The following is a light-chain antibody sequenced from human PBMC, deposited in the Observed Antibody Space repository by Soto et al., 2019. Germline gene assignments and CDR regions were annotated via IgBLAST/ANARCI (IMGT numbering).Light chain of an antibody. CDR2: GNS. CDR1: SSNIGAGYD. J-gene: IGLJ1*01. CDR3: QSYDSSLSALYV. V-gene: IGLV1-40*01. Sequence: QSVLTQPPSVSEAPGQRVTISCTGSSSNIGAGYDVHWYQQLPGTAPKLLIYGNSNRPSGVPDRFSGSKSGTSASLAITGLQAEDEADYYCQSYDSSLSALYVFGTGTKLTVL.